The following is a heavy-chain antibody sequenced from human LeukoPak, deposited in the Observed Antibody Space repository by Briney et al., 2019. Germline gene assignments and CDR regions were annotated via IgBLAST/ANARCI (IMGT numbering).Heavy chain of an antibody. CDR2: ISYDGSTK. V-gene: IGHV3-30-3*01. Sequence: GGSLRLSCAASGFTFSSYAMHWVRQAPGKGLEWVAVISYDGSTKYYADSVKGRFIISRDNSRNTLYLQMNSLRAEDTAVYYCARAAAQYFQHWGQGTQVTVSS. D-gene: IGHD6-13*01. CDR1: GFTFSSYA. J-gene: IGHJ1*01. CDR3: ARAAAQYFQH.